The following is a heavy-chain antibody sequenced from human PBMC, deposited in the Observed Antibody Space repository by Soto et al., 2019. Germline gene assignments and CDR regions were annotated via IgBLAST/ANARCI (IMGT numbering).Heavy chain of an antibody. Sequence: GGSLRLSCAASGFTFDDYAMHWVRQAPGKGLEWVSGISWNSGSIGYADSVKGRFTISRDNAKNSLYLQMNSLRAEDTALYYCAKQVGGDYYYYGMDVWGQGTTVTVSS. CDR3: AKQVGGDYYYYGMDV. CDR2: ISWNSGSI. J-gene: IGHJ6*02. V-gene: IGHV3-9*01. D-gene: IGHD3-16*01. CDR1: GFTFDDYA.